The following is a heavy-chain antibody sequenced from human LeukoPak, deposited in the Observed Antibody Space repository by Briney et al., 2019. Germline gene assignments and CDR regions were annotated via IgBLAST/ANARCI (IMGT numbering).Heavy chain of an antibody. V-gene: IGHV3-23*01. Sequence: PGGSLRLSCAASGFTFSSYAMSWVRQAPGKGLEWVSAISGSGGSTYYADSVKGRFTISRDNSKNTLYLQMNSLRAEDTAVYYCAKDGVLEWLLRHIYYYYMDVWGKGTTVTVSS. D-gene: IGHD3-3*01. J-gene: IGHJ6*03. CDR2: ISGSGGST. CDR1: GFTFSSYA. CDR3: AKDGVLEWLLRHIYYYYMDV.